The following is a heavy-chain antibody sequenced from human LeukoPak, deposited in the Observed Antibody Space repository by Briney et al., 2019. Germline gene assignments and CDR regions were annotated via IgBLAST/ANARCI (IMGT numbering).Heavy chain of an antibody. V-gene: IGHV4-59*08. CDR3: ARHFLGYSYGYGMDYYYYGMDV. Sequence: EASETLSLTCTVSGGSISSYYWSWIRQPPGKGLEWIGYIYCSGSTNYNPSLKSRVTISVDTSKNQFSLKLSSVTAADTAVYYCARHFLGYSYGYGMDYYYYGMDVWGQGTTVTVSS. CDR1: GGSISSYY. D-gene: IGHD5-18*01. CDR2: IYCSGST. J-gene: IGHJ6*02.